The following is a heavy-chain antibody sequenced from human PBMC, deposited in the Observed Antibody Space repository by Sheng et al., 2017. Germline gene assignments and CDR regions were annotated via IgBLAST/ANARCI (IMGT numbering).Heavy chain of an antibody. V-gene: IGHV3-21*01. CDR1: GFTFSSYS. J-gene: IGHJ4*02. CDR2: ISSSSSYI. D-gene: IGHD3-3*01. CDR3: ARDGLNYDFWSGYLDQAFDY. Sequence: EVQLVESGGGLVKPGGSLRLSCAASGFTFSSYSMNWVRQAPGKGLEWVSSISSSSSYIYYADSVKGRFTISRDNAKNSLYLQMNSLRAEDTAVYYCARDGLNYDFWSGYLDQAFDYWGQGTLVTVSS.